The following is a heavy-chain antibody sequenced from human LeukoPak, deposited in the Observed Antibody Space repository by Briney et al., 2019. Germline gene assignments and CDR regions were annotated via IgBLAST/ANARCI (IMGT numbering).Heavy chain of an antibody. CDR2: IYYDGST. V-gene: IGHV4-39*07. CDR1: GGPLSITNYH. J-gene: IGHJ3*02. CDR3: ARDLGKWPHVAFDI. Sequence: ETLSLICTVSGGPLSITNYHWGPIPQPPGKGLEWIGYIYYDGSTYYNPSLTSPVTISVDTPKLQFSLLLSSVTAADTAVYYCARDLGKWPHVAFDIWGQGTLVTVSS. D-gene: IGHD5-24*01.